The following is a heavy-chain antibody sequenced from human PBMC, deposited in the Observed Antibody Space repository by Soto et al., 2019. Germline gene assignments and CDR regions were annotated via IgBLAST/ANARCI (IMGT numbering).Heavy chain of an antibody. V-gene: IGHV4-4*02. CDR3: ATRVAATFDY. J-gene: IGHJ4*02. CDR2: IYHSASI. D-gene: IGHD6-19*01. Sequence: QVQLQESGPGLVKPSGTLSPTCAVSSGSISSSNWWTWVRQPPGKGLEWIGEIYHSASINYNPSLKSRVTMSVDKSKNQFSLKLSSVTAADTAVYYCATRVAATFDYWGQGTLVTVSS. CDR1: SGSISSSNW.